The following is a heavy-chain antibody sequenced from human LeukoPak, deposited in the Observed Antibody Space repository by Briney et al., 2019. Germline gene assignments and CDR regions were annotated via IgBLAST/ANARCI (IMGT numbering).Heavy chain of an antibody. CDR3: ARDPISLRSSSPFDY. CDR2: IWYDGGNK. D-gene: IGHD6-13*01. Sequence: GGSLRLSCAASGFTFSSYGMHWVRQAPGKGLEWVAVIWYDGGNKYYADSVKGRFTISRDNSKNTLYLQMNSLRAEDTAVYYCARDPISLRSSSPFDYWGQGTLVTVSS. J-gene: IGHJ4*02. V-gene: IGHV3-33*01. CDR1: GFTFSSYG.